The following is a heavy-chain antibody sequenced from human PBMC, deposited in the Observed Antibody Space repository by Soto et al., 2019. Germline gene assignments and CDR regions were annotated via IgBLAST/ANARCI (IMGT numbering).Heavy chain of an antibody. CDR1: GFTFSTYG. J-gene: IGHJ4*02. D-gene: IGHD5-18*01. CDR3: GRDGALGDTAVVDS. Sequence: QVQLVESGGGVVQPGTSLRLSCTASGFTFSTYGMHWVRQAPGKGLEWVAVIWYDGSNKYHGDSLKGRFTISRDNSKNTLYLQMNNLRAEETAVYYCGRDGALGDTAVVDSWGQGTLVTVSS. CDR2: IWYDGSNK. V-gene: IGHV3-33*01.